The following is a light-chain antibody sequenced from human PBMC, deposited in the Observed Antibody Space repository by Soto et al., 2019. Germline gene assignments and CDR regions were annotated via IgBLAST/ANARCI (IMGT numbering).Light chain of an antibody. Sequence: TVMTPSPGTLSVSLWERATLSCRASQSVSIHLAWYQQKPGQAPRLLIYDTSTRATGIPARFSGSGSGTEFTLTISSLQSEDFAVYYCQQYSNWPPITFGQGTRLEIK. CDR1: QSVSIH. CDR3: QQYSNWPPIT. J-gene: IGKJ5*01. V-gene: IGKV3-15*01. CDR2: DTS.